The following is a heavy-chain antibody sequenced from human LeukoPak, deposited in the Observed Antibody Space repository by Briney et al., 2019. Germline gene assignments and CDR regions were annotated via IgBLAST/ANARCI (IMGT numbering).Heavy chain of an antibody. J-gene: IGHJ5*02. V-gene: IGHV3-11*04. CDR3: ARDFHGSGSYHTFDP. CDR1: GFTFSAYY. D-gene: IGHD3-10*01. Sequence: GGSLRLSCAASGFTFSAYYMSWIRQAPGKGLEWVCYISGSGSIIYYADSVKGRFTISRDNAKNSLNLQMSSPRAEDTAVYHCARDFHGSGSYHTFDPWGQGTLVTVSS. CDR2: ISGSGSII.